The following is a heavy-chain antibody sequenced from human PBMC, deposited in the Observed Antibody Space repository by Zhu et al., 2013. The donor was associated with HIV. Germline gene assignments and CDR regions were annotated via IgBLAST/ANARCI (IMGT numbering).Heavy chain of an antibody. CDR3: ARDLAALRDGLLRGYYSGWFDP. V-gene: IGHV1-69*01. CDR2: IIPIFGTA. CDR1: GGTFSSYA. Sequence: QVQLVQSGAEVKKPGSSVKVSCKASGGTFSSYAISWVRQAPGQGLEWMGGIIPIFGTANYAQKFQGRVTITADESTSTAYMELSSLRSEDTAVYYCARDLAALRDGLLRGYYSGWFDPWAREPWSPSPQ. J-gene: IGHJ5*02. D-gene: IGHD3-22*01.